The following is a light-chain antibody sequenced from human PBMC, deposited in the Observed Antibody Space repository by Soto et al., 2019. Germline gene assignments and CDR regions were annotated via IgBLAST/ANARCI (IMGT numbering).Light chain of an antibody. CDR3: QQYNSFPLT. CDR1: QSISSW. CDR2: DAS. V-gene: IGKV1-5*01. Sequence: IQMTQSPSTLSASVGDRVTITCRASQSISSWLAWYQQKPGKAPKVLIYDASSLGSGVPSRFSGSGSGTKFTLTISSLQPDDFATYYCQQYNSFPLTFGGGTKVDI. J-gene: IGKJ4*01.